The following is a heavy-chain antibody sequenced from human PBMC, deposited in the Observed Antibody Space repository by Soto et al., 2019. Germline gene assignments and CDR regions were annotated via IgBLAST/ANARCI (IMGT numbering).Heavy chain of an antibody. CDR2: IHYSGST. CDR3: ARHGYYYGSGNDMDV. J-gene: IGHJ6*03. Sequence: QLQLQESGPGLVKPSETLSLTCTVSGGSISSSSYYWAWIRQPPGKGLEWIGSIHYSGSTYYSPSLRLRVTMSVDTSKNQFSLRLTSATAADTSVYYCARHGYYYGSGNDMDVWGKGTTVTVSS. D-gene: IGHD3-10*01. V-gene: IGHV4-39*01. CDR1: GGSISSSSYY.